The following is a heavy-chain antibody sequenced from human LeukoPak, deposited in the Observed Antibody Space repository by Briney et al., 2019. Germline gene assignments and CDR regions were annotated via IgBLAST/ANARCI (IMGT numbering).Heavy chain of an antibody. CDR3: AKGILSVNDY. D-gene: IGHD2-15*01. CDR1: GFTFSNYA. Sequence: GGSLRLSCAASGFTFSNYAMSWVRQAPGKGLEWVSVITGSGGSTYYADSVKGRFTTSRDNSKNTLFLQMNIPRAEDTAVYYCAKGILSVNDYWGQGTLVTVSS. V-gene: IGHV3-23*01. CDR2: ITGSGGST. J-gene: IGHJ4*02.